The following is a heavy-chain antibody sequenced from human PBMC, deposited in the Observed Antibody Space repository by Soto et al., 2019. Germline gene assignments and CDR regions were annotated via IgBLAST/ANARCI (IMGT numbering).Heavy chain of an antibody. J-gene: IGHJ3*02. V-gene: IGHV1-69*01. CDR1: GGTFSSYA. D-gene: IGHD3-22*01. CDR3: ARSRVTYYYDRSAFDI. CDR2: IIPIFGTA. Sequence: QVQLVQSGDEVKKPGSSVKVSCKASGGTFSSYAISWVRQAPGQGLEWMGGIIPIFGTANYAQKFQGRVTITADESTSTAYMELSSLRSEDTAVYDCARSRVTYYYDRSAFDIWGQGTMVTVSS.